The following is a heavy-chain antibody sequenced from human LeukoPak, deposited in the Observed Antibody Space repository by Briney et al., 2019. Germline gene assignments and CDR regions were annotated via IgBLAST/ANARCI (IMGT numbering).Heavy chain of an antibody. CDR3: ARGFCSSTSCYQGPFDF. D-gene: IGHD2-2*01. V-gene: IGHV3-15*01. Sequence: GGSLRLSCAASGFIFSFAWMTWVRQAPGRGLEWVGHIKNKTNGGTTDYAAPVKGRFIISRDDSKNTLYLQMNSLRTEDTAVYYCARGFCSSTSCYQGPFDFWGQGTLVTVSS. CDR1: GFIFSFAW. CDR2: IKNKTNGGTT. J-gene: IGHJ4*02.